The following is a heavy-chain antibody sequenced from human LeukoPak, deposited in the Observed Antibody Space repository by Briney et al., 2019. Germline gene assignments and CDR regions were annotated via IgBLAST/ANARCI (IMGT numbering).Heavy chain of an antibody. D-gene: IGHD3-9*01. J-gene: IGHJ4*02. CDR3: ARGRATGRSGGDY. CDR2: ISSGSSSM. Sequence: PGGSLRLSCAASGFTFSSCSMNWVRQAPGKGLEWVSYISSGSSSMYYADSVKGRFTISRDNAENSLYLQMNSLRDEDTAVYYCARGRATGRSGGDYWGQGTLVTVSS. V-gene: IGHV3-48*02. CDR1: GFTFSSCS.